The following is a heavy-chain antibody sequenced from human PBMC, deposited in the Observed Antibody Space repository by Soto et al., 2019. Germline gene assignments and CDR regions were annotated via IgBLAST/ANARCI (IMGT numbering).Heavy chain of an antibody. CDR2: LVVGTGNT. D-gene: IGHD2-15*01. CDR3: ATGAYCSGGSCSDYYYYYYGMDL. J-gene: IGHJ6*02. Sequence: SVKVSCKTSGFTFRSSAVQWVRQARGQRLEWIGWLVVGTGNTNYAQKFRQRVTISSDRSTNTVSMELSSLTSEDTAVYYCATGAYCSGGSCSDYYYYYYGMDLWGQGTTVTVSS. V-gene: IGHV1-58*01. CDR1: GFTFRSSA.